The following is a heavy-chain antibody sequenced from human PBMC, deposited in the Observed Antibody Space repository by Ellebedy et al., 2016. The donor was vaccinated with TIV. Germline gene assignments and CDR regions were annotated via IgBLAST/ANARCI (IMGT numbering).Heavy chain of an antibody. V-gene: IGHV3-11*06. Sequence: GESLKISCAASGFTFSDYYMSWIRQAPGKGLEWVSYISSSSSYTNYADSVKGRFTISRDNAKNSLYLQMNSLRAEDTAVYYCARGVGMYYFDYWGQGTLVTVSS. CDR1: GFTFSDYY. CDR3: ARGVGMYYFDY. CDR2: ISSSSSYT. J-gene: IGHJ4*02. D-gene: IGHD1-26*01.